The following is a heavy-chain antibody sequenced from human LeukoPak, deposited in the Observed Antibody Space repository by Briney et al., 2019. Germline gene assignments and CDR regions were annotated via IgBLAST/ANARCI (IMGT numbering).Heavy chain of an antibody. D-gene: IGHD5-12*01. Sequence: SVKVSCKASGGTFSSYAISWVRQAPGQGLEWMGGIIPIFGTANYAQKFQGRVTITTDESTSTAYMELSSLRSEDTAVYYCATDIQPSPSYYYYMDVWGKGTTVTVSS. V-gene: IGHV1-69*05. CDR3: ATDIQPSPSYYYYMDV. CDR2: IIPIFGTA. J-gene: IGHJ6*03. CDR1: GGTFSSYA.